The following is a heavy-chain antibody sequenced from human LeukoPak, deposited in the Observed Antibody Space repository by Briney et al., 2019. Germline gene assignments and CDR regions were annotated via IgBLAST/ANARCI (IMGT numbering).Heavy chain of an antibody. CDR2: INWNGGST. Sequence: GGSLRLSCAASGFTFDDYGMSWVRQAPGKGLEWVSGINWNGGSTGYADSVKGRFTISRDNAKNSLYLQMNSLRAEDMALYYCARGPKYCSSTSCYGGNYYYYYYMDVWGKGTTVTVSS. CDR1: GFTFDDYG. J-gene: IGHJ6*03. D-gene: IGHD2-2*01. V-gene: IGHV3-20*04. CDR3: ARGPKYCSSTSCYGGNYYYYYYMDV.